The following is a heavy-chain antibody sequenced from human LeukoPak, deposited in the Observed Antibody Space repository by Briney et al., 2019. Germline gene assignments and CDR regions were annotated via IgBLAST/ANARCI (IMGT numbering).Heavy chain of an antibody. CDR3: ARDLGRDIVVVPAAPFDY. CDR2: ISAYNGNT. V-gene: IGHV1-18*01. Sequence: ASVKVSCKASGYTFTSYGISWVRQAPGQGLEWMGWISAYNGNTNYAQKLQGRVTMTTGTSTSTAYMELRSLRSDDTAVYYCARDLGRDIVVVPAAPFDYWGQGTLVTVSS. D-gene: IGHD2-2*01. CDR1: GYTFTSYG. J-gene: IGHJ4*02.